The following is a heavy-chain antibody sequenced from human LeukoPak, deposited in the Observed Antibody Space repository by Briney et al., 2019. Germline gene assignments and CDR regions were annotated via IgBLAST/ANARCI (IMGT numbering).Heavy chain of an antibody. D-gene: IGHD6-6*01. Sequence: PSETLSLTCAVYGGSFSGYYWSWYRQPPGKGLEWIGEINHSGSTNYNPSLKSRVTISVDTSKNQFSLKLSSVTAADTAVYYCARVAARYVGMDVWGQGTTVTVSS. J-gene: IGHJ6*02. V-gene: IGHV4-34*01. CDR1: GGSFSGYY. CDR3: ARVAARYVGMDV. CDR2: INHSGST.